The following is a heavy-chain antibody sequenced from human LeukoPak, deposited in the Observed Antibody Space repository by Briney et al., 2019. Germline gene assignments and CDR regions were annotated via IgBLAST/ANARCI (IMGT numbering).Heavy chain of an antibody. CDR2: ITSSGTYI. V-gene: IGHV3-21*01. D-gene: IGHD3-16*01. CDR3: AKVRWGSDNALDS. Sequence: GGSLRLSCAASGFTFNNYNMNWVRQAPGKALEWVSSITSSGTYIFYADSVKGRFTISRDNAKNSLYLQMNSLRAEDTAVYYCAKVRWGSDNALDSWGQGTLVTGSS. J-gene: IGHJ4*02. CDR1: GFTFNNYN.